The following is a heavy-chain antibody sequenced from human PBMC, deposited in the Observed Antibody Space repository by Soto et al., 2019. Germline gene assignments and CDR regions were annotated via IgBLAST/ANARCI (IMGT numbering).Heavy chain of an antibody. D-gene: IGHD6-19*01. CDR2: IRSKANSYAT. V-gene: IGHV3-73*01. CDR3: AKRGSSGWYPTPVGYFQH. Sequence: PGGSMKLSCAASGFTFSGSAMHWVRQASGKGLEWVGRIRSKANSYATAYAASVKGRFTISRDDSKNTLYLQMNSLRAEDTAVYYCAKRGSSGWYPTPVGYFQHWGQGTLVTVSS. CDR1: GFTFSGSA. J-gene: IGHJ1*01.